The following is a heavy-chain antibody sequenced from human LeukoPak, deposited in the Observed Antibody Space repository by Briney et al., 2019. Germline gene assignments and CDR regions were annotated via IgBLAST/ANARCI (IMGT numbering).Heavy chain of an antibody. D-gene: IGHD1-26*01. J-gene: IGHJ6*03. Sequence: GASVKVSCKASGYTFTSYDINWVRQATRQGLEWMGWMNPNSGNTGYAQKFQGRVTMTRNTSISTAYMELSSLRSEDTAVYYCARGMYSGSYYLVWYYYYMDVWGKGTTVTISS. CDR3: ARGMYSGSYYLVWYYYYMDV. CDR2: MNPNSGNT. V-gene: IGHV1-8*01. CDR1: GYTFTSYD.